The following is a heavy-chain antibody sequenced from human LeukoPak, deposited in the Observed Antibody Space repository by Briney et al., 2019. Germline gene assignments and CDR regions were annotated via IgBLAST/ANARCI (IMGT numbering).Heavy chain of an antibody. CDR2: ITGSGDTT. J-gene: IGHJ4*02. CDR3: AKWGDYDILTGYYVSDF. V-gene: IGHV3-23*01. CDR1: GFIFRNYA. D-gene: IGHD3-9*01. Sequence: GASLRLSCAASGFIFRNYAMSWVRQAPGKGLEWVSAITGSGDTTYYAGSVKGRFTISRDNSKNTLYVEMNTLRAEDTAVYYCAKWGDYDILTGYYVSDFWGQGTLVTVSS.